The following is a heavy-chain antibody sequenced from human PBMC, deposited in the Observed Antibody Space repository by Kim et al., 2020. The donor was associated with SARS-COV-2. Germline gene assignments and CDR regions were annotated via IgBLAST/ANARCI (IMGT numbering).Heavy chain of an antibody. D-gene: IGHD7-27*01. CDR1: GGSISSSSYY. V-gene: IGHV4-39*01. Sequence: SETLSLTCTVSGGSISSSSYYWGWIRQPPGKGLEWIGGIYYSGSTYYNPSLKSRFTISVDTSKNQFSLKLSSVTAADTAVYYCARRTKTGDHYYYYYYMDVWGKGTTVTVSS. J-gene: IGHJ6*03. CDR3: ARRTKTGDHYYYYYYMDV. CDR2: IYYSGST.